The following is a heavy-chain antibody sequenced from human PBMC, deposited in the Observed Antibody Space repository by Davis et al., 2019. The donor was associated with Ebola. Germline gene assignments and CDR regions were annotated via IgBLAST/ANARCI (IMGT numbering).Heavy chain of an antibody. Sequence: PGGSLRLSCAASGFTFSSYGMHWVRQAPGKGLEWVAVISYDGSNNYYADSVKGRFTISRDNSKNTLYLQMNSLRAEDTAVYYCAKDNELGYWGQGTLVTVSS. CDR3: AKDNELGY. V-gene: IGHV3-30*18. J-gene: IGHJ4*02. CDR1: GFTFSSYG. CDR2: ISYDGSNN. D-gene: IGHD3-10*01.